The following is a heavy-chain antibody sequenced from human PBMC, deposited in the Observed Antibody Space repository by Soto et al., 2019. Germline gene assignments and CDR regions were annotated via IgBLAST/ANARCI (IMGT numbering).Heavy chain of an antibody. CDR3: VQSRCCGDCLEIYSSHAYNGLDV. CDR2: LYWDDDQ. V-gene: IGHV2-5*02. J-gene: IGHJ6*02. Sequence: QVTLKESGPTLVKPTQTLTLTCTVSGLSLRTTGVGVGWVRQPPGKALEWLALLYWDDDQRYSPSLRSRLTIAKDLSEKQVVLTMTNMDTVDTATYYCVQSRCCGDCLEIYSSHAYNGLDVWGQGTTVTVSS. CDR1: GLSLRTTGVG. D-gene: IGHD2-21*02.